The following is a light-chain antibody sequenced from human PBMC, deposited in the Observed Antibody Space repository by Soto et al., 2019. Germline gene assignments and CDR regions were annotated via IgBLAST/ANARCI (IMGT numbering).Light chain of an antibody. Sequence: QSALTQPASVSGSPGQSITISCTGTRSDVGGYNYVSWYQQHPGKAPKLMISEVSNRPSGVSNRFSGSKSGNTASLTISGLQDEDEVDYYCSLYTSSSTPYVFGTGINLTVL. CDR2: EVS. CDR3: SLYTSSSTPYV. CDR1: RSDVGGYNY. V-gene: IGLV2-14*01. J-gene: IGLJ1*01.